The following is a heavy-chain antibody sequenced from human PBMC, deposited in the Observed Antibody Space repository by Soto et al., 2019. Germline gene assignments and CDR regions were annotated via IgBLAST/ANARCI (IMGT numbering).Heavy chain of an antibody. V-gene: IGHV3-30*04. CDR3: AKEVRITIFGVVILRNTYYYGMDV. D-gene: IGHD3-3*01. CDR2: ISYDGSNK. Sequence: PGGSLRLSCAASGFTFSSYAMHWVRQAPGKRLEWVAVISYDGSNKYYADSVKGRFTISRDNSKNTLYLQMNSLRAEDTAVYYCAKEVRITIFGVVILRNTYYYGMDVWGQGTTVTV. J-gene: IGHJ6*02. CDR1: GFTFSSYA.